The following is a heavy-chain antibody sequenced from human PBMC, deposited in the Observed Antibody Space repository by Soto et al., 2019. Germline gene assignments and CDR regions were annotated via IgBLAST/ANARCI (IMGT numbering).Heavy chain of an antibody. CDR2: IYYSGST. D-gene: IGHD1-26*01. V-gene: IGHV4-31*03. Sequence: SETLSLTCTVSGGSISSGGYYWSWIRQHPGKGLEWIGYIYYSGSTYYNPSLKSRVTISVDTSKNQFSLKLTSVTAEDTSVYYCARDQRSSYYGTDYYSMDVWGQGTTVTVSS. J-gene: IGHJ6*02. CDR3: ARDQRSSYYGTDYYSMDV. CDR1: GGSISSGGYY.